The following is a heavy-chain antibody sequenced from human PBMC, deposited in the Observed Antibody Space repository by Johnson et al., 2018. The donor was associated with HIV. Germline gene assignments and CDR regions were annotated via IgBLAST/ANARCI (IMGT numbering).Heavy chain of an antibody. D-gene: IGHD3-22*01. Sequence: QVQLVESGGGLVKPGGSLRLSCAASGFTFNDYYMSWIRQAPGKGLEWVSYISNRGRSVYYADSVNGRFTISRDNAKNSLYLQMNSLRAEDTAVYYCARDSYDISGQQHDAFDIWGQGTMVTVSS. J-gene: IGHJ3*02. CDR3: ARDSYDISGQQHDAFDI. CDR2: ISNRGRSV. V-gene: IGHV3-11*04. CDR1: GFTFNDYY.